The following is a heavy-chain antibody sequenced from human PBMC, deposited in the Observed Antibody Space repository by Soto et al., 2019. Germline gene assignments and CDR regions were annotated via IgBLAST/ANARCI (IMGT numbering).Heavy chain of an antibody. J-gene: IGHJ6*03. Sequence: GGSLRLSCAASGFTFSSYAMSWVRQAPGKGLEWVSAISGSGGSTYYADSVKGRFTISRDNSKNTLYLQMNSLRAEDTAVYYCAKERGGKYQLLYYMDVWGKGTTVTVSS. D-gene: IGHD2-2*01. CDR3: AKERGGKYQLLYYMDV. CDR1: GFTFSSYA. CDR2: ISGSGGST. V-gene: IGHV3-23*01.